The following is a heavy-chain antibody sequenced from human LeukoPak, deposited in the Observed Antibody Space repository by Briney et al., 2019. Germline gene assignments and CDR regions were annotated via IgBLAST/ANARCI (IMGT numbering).Heavy chain of an antibody. Sequence: GGSLRLSCAASGFTFSSYGMHWVRQAPGKGLEWVAVILYDGTNRNYADSVKGRFTISRDNSKNTLYLQMSSLRAEDTAVYYCVKVIGGPRGESSPWGQGTLVTVSS. CDR1: GFTFSSYG. CDR2: ILYDGTNR. J-gene: IGHJ5*02. V-gene: IGHV3-30*18. CDR3: VKVIGGPRGESSP. D-gene: IGHD3-16*01.